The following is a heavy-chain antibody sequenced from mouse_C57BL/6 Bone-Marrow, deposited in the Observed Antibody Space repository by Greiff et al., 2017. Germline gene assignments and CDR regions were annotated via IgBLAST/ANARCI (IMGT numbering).Heavy chain of an antibody. D-gene: IGHD1-1*02. V-gene: IGHV1-59*01. Sequence: QVQLQQPGAELVRPGTSVKLSCKASGYTFTSYWMHWVKQRPGQGLEWIGVIDPSDSYTNYNQKFKGKATLTVDTSSSTAYMQLSSLTSEDSAVYYCARGDYPWFAYWGQGTRVTVSA. CDR3: ARGDYPWFAY. J-gene: IGHJ3*01. CDR1: GYTFTSYW. CDR2: IDPSDSYT.